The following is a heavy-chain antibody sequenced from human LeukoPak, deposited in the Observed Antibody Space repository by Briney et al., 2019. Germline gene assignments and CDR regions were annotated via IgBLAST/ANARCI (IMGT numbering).Heavy chain of an antibody. D-gene: IGHD3-10*01. CDR2: IYYSGST. CDR3: ARGDYYGSPGYFDY. J-gene: IGHJ4*02. Sequence: SETLSLTCTVSGGSISSSSYYWGWIRQPPGRGLGGFGSIYYSGSTYYNPSLKSRVTISVDTSKNQFSLKLSSVTAADTAVYYCARGDYYGSPGYFDYWGQGTLVTVSS. V-gene: IGHV4-39*07. CDR1: GGSISSSSYY.